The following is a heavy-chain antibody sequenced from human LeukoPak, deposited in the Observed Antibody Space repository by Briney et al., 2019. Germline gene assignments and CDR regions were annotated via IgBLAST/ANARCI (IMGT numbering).Heavy chain of an antibody. J-gene: IGHJ4*02. CDR3: ARATGEYYDILTGYSDGYYSDY. CDR2: IYYSGST. V-gene: IGHV4-59*01. D-gene: IGHD3-9*01. CDR1: GGSISSYY. Sequence: SSETLSLTCTVSGGSISSYYWSWIRQPPGKGLEWIGYIYYSGSTNYNPSLKSRVTISVDTSKNQFSLKLSSVTAADTAVYYCARATGEYYDILTGYSDGYYSDYWGQGTLVTVSS.